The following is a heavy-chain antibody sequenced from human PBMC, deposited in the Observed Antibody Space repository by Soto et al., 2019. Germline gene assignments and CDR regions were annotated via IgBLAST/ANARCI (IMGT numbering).Heavy chain of an antibody. CDR3: AKDGEVATIIKSFNWFDP. CDR2: ISGSGGST. J-gene: IGHJ5*02. CDR1: GFTFSSYA. V-gene: IGHV3-23*01. D-gene: IGHD5-12*01. Sequence: PGWSLRLSCAASGFTFSSYAMSWVRQAPGKGLEWVSAISGSGGSTYYADSVKGRFTISRDNSKNTLYLQMNSLRAEDTAVYYCAKDGEVATIIKSFNWFDPWGQGTLVTVSS.